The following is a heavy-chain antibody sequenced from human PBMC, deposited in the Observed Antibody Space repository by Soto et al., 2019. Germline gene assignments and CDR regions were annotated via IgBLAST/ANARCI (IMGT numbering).Heavy chain of an antibody. V-gene: IGHV3-33*01. Sequence: GGSLRLSCAASGFTFSSYGMHWVRQAPGKGLEWVAVIWYDGSNKYYADSVKGRFTISRDNSKNTLYLQMNSLRAEDTAVYYCARDLVKKDYYDSSGYPTTAYYYYGMDVWGQGTTVTVSS. CDR1: GFTFSSYG. CDR3: ARDLVKKDYYDSSGYPTTAYYYYGMDV. CDR2: IWYDGSNK. D-gene: IGHD3-22*01. J-gene: IGHJ6*02.